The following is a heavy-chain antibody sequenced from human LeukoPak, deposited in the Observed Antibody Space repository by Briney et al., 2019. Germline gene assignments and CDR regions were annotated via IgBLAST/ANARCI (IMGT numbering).Heavy chain of an antibody. J-gene: IGHJ4*02. V-gene: IGHV1-2*02. CDR3: GRAPGIATIEY. Sequence: ASVKVSCKASGYTFAANYIHWVRQAPGQGLEWMGWINPNSGGTNYAQRFQGKVTLTRDTSISTVYMEVSRLRYDDTAVYYCGRAPGIATIEYWGQGTLVTVSS. D-gene: IGHD6-13*01. CDR1: GYTFAANY. CDR2: INPNSGGT.